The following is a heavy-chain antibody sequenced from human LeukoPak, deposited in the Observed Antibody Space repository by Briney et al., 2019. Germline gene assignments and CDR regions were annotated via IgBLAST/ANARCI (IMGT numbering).Heavy chain of an antibody. CDR2: IIPIFGTA. J-gene: IGHJ4*02. CDR3: ARGWDFDSGGRPTAYVY. CDR1: GGTFSSYA. V-gene: IGHV1-69*06. Sequence: SVKVSCKASGGTFSSYAINWVRQAPGHGLEWMGGIIPIFGTANSAQKFQGRVTITADKSTSTVYMELNSLKSEDTAVYYCARGWDFDSGGRPTAYVYWGQGTLVTVSS. D-gene: IGHD3-22*01.